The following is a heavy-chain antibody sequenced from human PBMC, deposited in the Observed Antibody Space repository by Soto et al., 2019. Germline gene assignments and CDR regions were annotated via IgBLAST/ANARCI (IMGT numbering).Heavy chain of an antibody. CDR3: ARDLCIVGPCYYGMDV. CDR1: GYTFTSYG. Sequence: ASVKVSCKASGYTFTSYGISWVRQAPGQGLEWMGWISAYNGNTNYAQKLQGRVTMTTDTSTSTAYMELRSLRSDDTAVYYCARDLCIVGPCYYGMDVWGQGTTVTVSS. V-gene: IGHV1-18*01. D-gene: IGHD1-26*01. J-gene: IGHJ6*02. CDR2: ISAYNGNT.